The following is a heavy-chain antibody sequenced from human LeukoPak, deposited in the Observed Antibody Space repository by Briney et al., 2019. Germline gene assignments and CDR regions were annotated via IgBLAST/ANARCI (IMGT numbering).Heavy chain of an antibody. D-gene: IGHD3-22*01. CDR1: GFTFSSYS. Sequence: GGTLRLFCAASGFTFSSYSMNWVRQAPGKGLEWVSYISSSSSTIYYADSVKGRFTISRDNDKNTLYLQMNSLRAEDTAVYYCARVGVVTTSYYFDYWGQGTLVTVSS. CDR2: ISSSSSTI. J-gene: IGHJ4*02. CDR3: ARVGVVTTSYYFDY. V-gene: IGHV3-48*04.